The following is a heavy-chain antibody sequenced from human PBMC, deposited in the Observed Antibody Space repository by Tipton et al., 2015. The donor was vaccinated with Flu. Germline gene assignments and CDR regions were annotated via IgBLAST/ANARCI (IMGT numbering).Heavy chain of an antibody. Sequence: QLVQSGAEVEKPGASVKVSCKASGYTFTSYYMHWVRQAPGQGLEWMGIINPSGGSTSYAQKFQGRVTMTRDTSTSTVYMELSSLRSEDTAVHYCARDPRGGYFDLWGRGTLVTVSS. CDR2: INPSGGST. CDR1: GYTFTSYY. J-gene: IGHJ2*01. CDR3: ARDPRGGYFDL. V-gene: IGHV1-46*01.